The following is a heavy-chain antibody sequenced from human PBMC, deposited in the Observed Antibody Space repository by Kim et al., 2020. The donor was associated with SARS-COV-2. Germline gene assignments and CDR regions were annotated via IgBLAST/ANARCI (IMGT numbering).Heavy chain of an antibody. CDR3: AKDKSTGFWVSNWFDP. CDR1: GFTFDDYA. V-gene: IGHV3-9*01. D-gene: IGHD3-10*01. Sequence: GGSLRLSCAASGFTFDDYAMHWVRQAPGKGLEWVSGISWNGGDIAYADSVKGRFTISRDIAKNSLYLQMNSLRAEDTALYYCAKDKSTGFWVSNWFDPWGQGTLVTVSS. CDR2: ISWNGGDI. J-gene: IGHJ5*02.